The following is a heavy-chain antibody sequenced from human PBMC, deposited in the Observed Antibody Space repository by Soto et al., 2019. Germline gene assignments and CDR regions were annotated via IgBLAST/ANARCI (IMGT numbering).Heavy chain of an antibody. Sequence: SDTLSLTCTVSGYSISSGYHWAWIRQPPGKGLEWLGRVHYIWNNYFNPSLKSRLTISVDKSKNQFSLNLSFVSAADTAVYYCARQDRVVAEGRWFDPWGQGTLVTVSS. J-gene: IGHJ5*02. V-gene: IGHV4-38-2*02. CDR1: GYSISSGYH. CDR3: ARQDRVVAEGRWFDP. CDR2: VHYIWNN. D-gene: IGHD2-15*01.